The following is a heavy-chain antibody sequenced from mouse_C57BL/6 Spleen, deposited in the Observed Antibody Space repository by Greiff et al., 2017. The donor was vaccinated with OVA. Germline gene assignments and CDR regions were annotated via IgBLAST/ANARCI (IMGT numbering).Heavy chain of an antibody. CDR2: IWSGGST. J-gene: IGHJ4*01. V-gene: IGHV2-4*01. CDR1: GFSLTSYG. Sequence: QVQLQQSGPGLVQPSPSLSITCTVSGFSLTSYGVHWVRQPPGKGLEWLGVIWSGGSTDYNADFISSLGTRKDNSKSQVFFKMSSLQADDTAIYYCAKGYYSNLYAMDYWGQGTSVTVSS. D-gene: IGHD2-5*01. CDR3: AKGYYSNLYAMDY.